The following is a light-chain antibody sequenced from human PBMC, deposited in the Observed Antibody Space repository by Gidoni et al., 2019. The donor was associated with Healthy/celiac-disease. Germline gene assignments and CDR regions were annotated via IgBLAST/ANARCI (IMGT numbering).Light chain of an antibody. CDR3: QQYGSSPPWT. V-gene: IGKV3-20*01. J-gene: IGKJ1*01. Sequence: EIVLTQSPGTLSLSPGERATLTCRARQSVSSSYLAWYQQKPGQAPRLLIYGASSRATGSPDRFSGSGSGTDVTLTIIRLEPEDFAVYYCQQYGSSPPWTFXQXTKVXIK. CDR2: GAS. CDR1: QSVSSSY.